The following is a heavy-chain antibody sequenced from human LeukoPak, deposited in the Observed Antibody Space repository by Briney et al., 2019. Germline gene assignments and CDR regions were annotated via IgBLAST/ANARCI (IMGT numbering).Heavy chain of an antibody. J-gene: IGHJ6*03. D-gene: IGHD3-3*01. V-gene: IGHV3-64*01. CDR1: GFTFGSYA. CDR2: ISSNGGST. Sequence: GGSLRPSCAASGFTFGSYAMHWVRQAPGKGLGYVSAISSNGGSTDYANSVKGRFTISRDNSKNTLYLQMGSLRAEDMAVYYCARGLPTYYDFWSGSRPYYYYYMDVWGKGTTVTVSS. CDR3: ARGLPTYYDFWSGSRPYYYYYMDV.